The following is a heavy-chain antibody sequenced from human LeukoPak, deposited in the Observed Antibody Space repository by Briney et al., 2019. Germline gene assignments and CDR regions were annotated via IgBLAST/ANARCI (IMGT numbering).Heavy chain of an antibody. CDR2: ISGYNGNT. CDR1: GYTFTIYG. Sequence: ASVKVSCKASGYTFTIYGISWVRQAPGQGLEWMGWISGYNGNTNYAQKLQGRVTMTTDTSTSTAYIELRSLRSDDTAVYYCARDNYYRSGSFIRWFDPWGQGTLVTVSS. J-gene: IGHJ5*02. V-gene: IGHV1-18*01. D-gene: IGHD3-10*01. CDR3: ARDNYYRSGSFIRWFDP.